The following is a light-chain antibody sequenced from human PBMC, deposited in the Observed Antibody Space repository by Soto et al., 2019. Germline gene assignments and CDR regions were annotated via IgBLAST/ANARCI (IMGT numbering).Light chain of an antibody. V-gene: IGKV3-20*01. CDR1: QCVRSNY. J-gene: IGKJ1*01. CDR3: QQYGGSPWT. CDR2: TTS. Sequence: EIVLTQSPGTLSLSPGERATLSCRTSQCVRSNYLAWYQQKPGQAPRLLIYTTSSRATGIPARFSGNGSGTDFTLTISRPEPDDFAVYYCQQYGGSPWTFGQGTKVEIK.